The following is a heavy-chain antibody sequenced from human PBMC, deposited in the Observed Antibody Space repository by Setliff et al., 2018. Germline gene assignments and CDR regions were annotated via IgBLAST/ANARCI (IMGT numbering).Heavy chain of an antibody. J-gene: IGHJ4*02. CDR2: MNPNSGNT. Sequence: GASVQVSCKASGYTFTSYDINWVRQATGQGLEWMGWMNPNSGNTGYAQKFQGRVTMTRNTSISTAYMELSSLRSEDTAVYYCARLDIAAANEDYWGQGTLVTVSS. CDR3: ARLDIAAANEDY. D-gene: IGHD6-13*01. V-gene: IGHV1-8*01. CDR1: GYTFTSYD.